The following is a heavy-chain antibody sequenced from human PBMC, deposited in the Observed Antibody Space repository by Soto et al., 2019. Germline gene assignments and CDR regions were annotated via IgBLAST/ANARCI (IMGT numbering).Heavy chain of an antibody. D-gene: IGHD1-26*01. CDR2: MNPNSGNT. J-gene: IGHJ6*02. Sequence: ASVKVSCKASGYTFTSYDINWVRQATGQGLEGMGWMNPNSGNTGYAQKFQGRDTMTRNTSISTAYMELSSLRSEDTAVYSCARVVVGATSRGDYSYGTDVWGQGTTVTVSS. V-gene: IGHV1-8*01. CDR3: ARVVVGATSRGDYSYGTDV. CDR1: GYTFTSYD.